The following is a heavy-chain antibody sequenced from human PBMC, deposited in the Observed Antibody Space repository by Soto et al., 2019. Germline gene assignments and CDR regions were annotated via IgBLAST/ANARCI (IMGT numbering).Heavy chain of an antibody. Sequence: TGGSLRLSCAASGFTFSSYSMNWVRQAPGKGLEWVSSISSSSSYIYYADSVKGRFTISRDNAKNSLYLQMNSLRAEDTAVYYCARCMGYCSSTSCYFPDYWGQGTLVTVSS. V-gene: IGHV3-21*01. CDR1: GFTFSSYS. CDR2: ISSSSSYI. D-gene: IGHD2-2*01. CDR3: ARCMGYCSSTSCYFPDY. J-gene: IGHJ4*02.